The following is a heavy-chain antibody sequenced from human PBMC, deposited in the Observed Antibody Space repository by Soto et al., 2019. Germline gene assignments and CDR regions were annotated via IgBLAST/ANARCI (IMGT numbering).Heavy chain of an antibody. D-gene: IGHD2-8*01. CDR2: IYPSGTT. CDR1: GGSVTSVINY. J-gene: IGHJ6*04. Sequence: SETLSLTFSVSGGSVTSVINYWSWIRQPPGKGLELIGYIYPSGTTYYSPSFKSRVTISIETSKNEFSLKLTSVTAADTAVYSCARDSRTNPDAPSYYCYNMDXWGKGTTVTVSX. V-gene: IGHV4-61*01. CDR3: ARDSRTNPDAPSYYCYNMDX.